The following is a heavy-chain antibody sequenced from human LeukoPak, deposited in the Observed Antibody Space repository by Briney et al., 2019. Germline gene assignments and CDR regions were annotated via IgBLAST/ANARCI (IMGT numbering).Heavy chain of an antibody. CDR1: GFIFSNYG. D-gene: IGHD2-2*01. Sequence: GGSLRLSCAASGFIFSNYGMSWVRQAPGKGLEWVSSISSSSGYIYYADSVKGRFTISRDNAKNSLYLQMNSLRAEDTAVYYCARDGVVADAFDIWGQGTMVTVSS. CDR3: ARDGVVADAFDI. V-gene: IGHV3-21*01. J-gene: IGHJ3*02. CDR2: ISSSSGYI.